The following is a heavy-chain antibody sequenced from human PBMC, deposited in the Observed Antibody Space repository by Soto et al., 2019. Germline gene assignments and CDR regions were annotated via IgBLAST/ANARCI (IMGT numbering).Heavy chain of an antibody. CDR1: GFNFSSYT. CDR2: ISASGGST. J-gene: IGHJ4*02. CDR3: ARDRNGVVMAY. Sequence: GGSLRLSCAASGFNFSSYTMSWVRQAPGKGLEWVSGISASGGSTHYADSVKGRLTISRDNSKNTVDLQLNSLRVEDTALYYCARDRNGVVMAYWGQGTLVTVSS. D-gene: IGHD3-3*01. V-gene: IGHV3-23*01.